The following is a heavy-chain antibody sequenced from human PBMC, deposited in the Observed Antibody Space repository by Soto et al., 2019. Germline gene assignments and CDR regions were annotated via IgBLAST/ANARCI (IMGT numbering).Heavy chain of an antibody. D-gene: IGHD2-2*01. Sequence: ASVKVSCKASGYTFTSYYMHWVRQAPGQGLEWMGIINPSGGSTSYAQKFQGRVTMTRDTSTSTVYMELSSLRSEDTAVYYCARDRPLPAAIPNDAFDCWGQGTMVTVSS. CDR2: INPSGGST. CDR1: GYTFTSYY. V-gene: IGHV1-46*03. J-gene: IGHJ3*01. CDR3: ARDRPLPAAIPNDAFDC.